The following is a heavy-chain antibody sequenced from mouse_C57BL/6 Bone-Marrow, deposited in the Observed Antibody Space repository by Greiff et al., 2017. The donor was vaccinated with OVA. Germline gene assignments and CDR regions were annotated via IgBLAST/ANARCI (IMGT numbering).Heavy chain of an antibody. J-gene: IGHJ3*01. CDR1: GYTFTSYG. V-gene: IGHV1-81*01. CDR2: IYPRSGNT. Sequence: QVQLQQSGAELARPGASVKLSCKASGYTFTSYGISWVKQRTGQGLEWIGEIYPRSGNTYYNEKFKGKATLTADKSSSTAYMELRSLTSEDSAVYFCARGDDYCGSRRDPWFAYWGQGTLVTVSA. CDR3: ARGDDYCGSRRDPWFAY. D-gene: IGHD1-1*01.